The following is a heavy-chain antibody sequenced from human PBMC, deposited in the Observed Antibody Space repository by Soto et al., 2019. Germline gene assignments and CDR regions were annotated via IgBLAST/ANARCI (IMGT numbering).Heavy chain of an antibody. V-gene: IGHV3-33*01. CDR1: GFTFSSYG. CDR2: IWYDGSNK. Sequence: GESLKISCAASGFTFSSYGMHWVRQAPGKGLEWVAVIWYDGSNKYYADSVKGRFTISRDNSKNTLYLQMNSLRAEDTAVYYCARGGYSYGYLDYWGQGTLVTVSS. D-gene: IGHD5-18*01. J-gene: IGHJ4*02. CDR3: ARGGYSYGYLDY.